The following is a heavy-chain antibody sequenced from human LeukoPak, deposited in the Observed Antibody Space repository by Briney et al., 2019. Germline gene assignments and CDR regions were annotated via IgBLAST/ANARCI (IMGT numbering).Heavy chain of an antibody. J-gene: IGHJ6*02. CDR3: ARVAARYVGMDV. CDR1: GGSITSYY. CDR2: IYYSGST. D-gene: IGHD6-6*01. Sequence: SETLSLTCTVSGGSITSYYWSWIRQPPGKGLEWIGYIYYSGSTNCNPSLKSRVTISVDTSKNQFSLKLSSVTAADTAVYYCARVAARYVGMDVWGQGTTVTVSS. V-gene: IGHV4-59*01.